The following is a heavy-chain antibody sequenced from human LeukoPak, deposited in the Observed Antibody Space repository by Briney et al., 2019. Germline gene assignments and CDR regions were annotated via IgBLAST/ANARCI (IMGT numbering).Heavy chain of an antibody. Sequence: SETLSLTCTVSGGSISSYYWSWIRQPPGKGLEWIGYIYYSGSTNYNPSLKSRVTISVDTSKNQFSLKLSSVTAADTAVYYCARAGYDILTGYYCFDYWGQGTLVTVSS. CDR3: ARAGYDILTGYYCFDY. CDR1: GGSISSYY. V-gene: IGHV4-59*01. D-gene: IGHD3-9*01. J-gene: IGHJ4*02. CDR2: IYYSGST.